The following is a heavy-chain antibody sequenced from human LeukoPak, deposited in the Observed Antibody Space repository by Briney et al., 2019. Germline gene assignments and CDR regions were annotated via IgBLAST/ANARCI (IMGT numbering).Heavy chain of an antibody. D-gene: IGHD3-16*01. CDR1: GFTFSSSW. V-gene: IGHV3-7*03. CDR2: IKEDGTAK. CDR3: AKDRYYYDSVGRGGLDY. J-gene: IGHJ4*02. Sequence: GGSLRLSCAASGFTFSSSWMAWVRQAPGKGLEWVGNIKEDGTAKSYVVSVRGRFTISRDNSKNTLYLQMDSLRAEDTALYYCAKDRYYYDSVGRGGLDYWGQGTLVTVSS.